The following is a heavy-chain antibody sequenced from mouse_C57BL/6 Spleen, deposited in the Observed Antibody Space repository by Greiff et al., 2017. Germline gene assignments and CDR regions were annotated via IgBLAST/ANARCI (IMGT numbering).Heavy chain of an antibody. D-gene: IGHD1-1*01. V-gene: IGHV1-82*01. CDR1: GYAFSSSW. CDR2: IYPGDGDT. CDR3: ARAPNLLLRTGAMGY. J-gene: IGHJ4*01. Sequence: QVQLKQSGPELVKPGASVKISCKASGYAFSSSWMNWVKQRPGKGLEWIGRIYPGDGDTNYNGKFKGKATLTADKSSSTAYMQLSSLTSEDSAVDFCARAPNLLLRTGAMGYWGQGTSVTVSS.